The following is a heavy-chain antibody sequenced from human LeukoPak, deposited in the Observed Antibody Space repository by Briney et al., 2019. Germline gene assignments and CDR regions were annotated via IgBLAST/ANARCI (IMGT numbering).Heavy chain of an antibody. J-gene: IGHJ4*02. CDR1: GGSISSGSYY. Sequence: SQTLSLTCTVSGGSISSGSYYWSWIRQPAGKGLEWIGRIYTSGSTNYNPSLKSRVTIPVDTSKNQFSLKLSSVTAADAAVYYCARVTHSAYCSGGSCYPNFDYWGQGTLVTVSS. V-gene: IGHV4-61*02. CDR3: ARVTHSAYCSGGSCYPNFDY. CDR2: IYTSGST. D-gene: IGHD2-15*01.